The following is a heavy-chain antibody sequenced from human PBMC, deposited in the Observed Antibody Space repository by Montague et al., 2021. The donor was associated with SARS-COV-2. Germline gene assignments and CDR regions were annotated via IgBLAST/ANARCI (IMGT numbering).Heavy chain of an antibody. V-gene: IGHV4-39*02. CDR1: GESIDRDTYY. D-gene: IGHD6-19*01. Sequence: SETLSLTCIVSGESIDRDTYYWGWIRQSPGKGLEWIGSLSSSGSTYYNPSLRSRVTISMDTSKNHFSLKVSSVTATDTAVYFCARPGSVSGWFYFDDWSQGTLVSVSS. J-gene: IGHJ4*02. CDR3: ARPGSVSGWFYFDD. CDR2: LSSSGST.